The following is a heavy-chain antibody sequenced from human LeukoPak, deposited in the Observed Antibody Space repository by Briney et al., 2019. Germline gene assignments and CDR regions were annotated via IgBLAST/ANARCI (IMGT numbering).Heavy chain of an antibody. Sequence: SQTLSLTCAISGDSVSSSSAAWNWIRQSPSRGLEWLGRTYYRSKWYNDYAVSVKSRITINPDTSKNQFSLQLNSVTPEDTAVYYCARARGNIAVAGPFDYWGQGTLVTVSS. J-gene: IGHJ4*02. CDR3: ARARGNIAVAGPFDY. V-gene: IGHV6-1*01. D-gene: IGHD6-19*01. CDR1: GDSVSSSSAA. CDR2: TYYRSKWYN.